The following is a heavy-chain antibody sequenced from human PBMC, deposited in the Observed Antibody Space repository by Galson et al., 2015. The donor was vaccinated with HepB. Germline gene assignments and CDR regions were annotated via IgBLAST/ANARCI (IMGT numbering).Heavy chain of an antibody. CDR3: ARDDGRYTRSFDY. CDR2: INAGNGNT. Sequence: SCKASGYTFTSYAMHWVRQAPGQRLEWMGWINAGNGNTKYSQKFQGRVTITRDTSASTAYMELSSLRSEDTAVYYCARDDGRYTRSFDYWGQGTLVTVSS. J-gene: IGHJ4*02. D-gene: IGHD5-18*01. CDR1: GYTFTSYA. V-gene: IGHV1-3*01.